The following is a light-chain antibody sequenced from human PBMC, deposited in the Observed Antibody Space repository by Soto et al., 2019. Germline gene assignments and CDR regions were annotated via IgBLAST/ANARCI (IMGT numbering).Light chain of an antibody. Sequence: QSVVTQGPSLTVSPGGTVTLTCGSSTGTLTSGHFPYWFQQKPGQAPRALIFDTSNRHSWTPARFSGSLLGGKAALTLSGAQPEDEADYYCLLYYSGARVFGGGTKLTVL. CDR1: TGTLTSGHF. V-gene: IGLV7-46*01. J-gene: IGLJ2*01. CDR3: LLYYSGARV. CDR2: DTS.